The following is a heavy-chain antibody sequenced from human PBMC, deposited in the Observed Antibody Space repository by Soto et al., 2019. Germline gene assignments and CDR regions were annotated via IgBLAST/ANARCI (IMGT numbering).Heavy chain of an antibody. CDR3: AKDPRIGIAVAGVFDY. J-gene: IGHJ4*02. D-gene: IGHD6-19*01. CDR2: ISYDGSNK. Sequence: GGSLRLSCAASGFTFSSYGMHWVRQAPGKGLEWVAVISYDGSNKYYADSVKGRFTISRDNSKNTLYLQMNSLRAEDTAVYYCAKDPRIGIAVAGVFDYWGQGTLVTVSS. V-gene: IGHV3-30*18. CDR1: GFTFSSYG.